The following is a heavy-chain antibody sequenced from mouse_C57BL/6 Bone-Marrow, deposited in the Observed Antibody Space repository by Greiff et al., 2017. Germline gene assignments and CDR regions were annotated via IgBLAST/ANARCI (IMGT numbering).Heavy chain of an antibody. CDR2: ISSGGDYF. CDR3: TRGAAWFAY. Sequence: EVQLVESGEGLVQPGGSLKLSCAASGFTFSSYAMSWVRQTPEKRLEWVAYISSGGDYFYYADTVKSRFTIYRDNARNTLYMQMSSLKSEDTAMYYCTRGAAWFAYWGQGTLVTVSA. J-gene: IGHJ3*01. V-gene: IGHV5-9-1*02. CDR1: GFTFSSYA.